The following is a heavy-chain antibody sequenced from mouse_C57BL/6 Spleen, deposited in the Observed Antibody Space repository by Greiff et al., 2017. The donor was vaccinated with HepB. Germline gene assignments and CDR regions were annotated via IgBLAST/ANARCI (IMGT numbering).Heavy chain of an antibody. CDR2: IYPGSGST. CDR1: GYTFTSYW. Sequence: QVQLQQPGAELVKPGASVKMSCKASGYTFTSYWITWVKQRPGQGLEWIGDIYPGSGSTNYNEKFKSKATLTVDTSSSTAYMQLSSLTSEDSAVYYWARGGSSYWYFDVWGTGTTVTVSS. V-gene: IGHV1-55*01. CDR3: ARGGSSYWYFDV. J-gene: IGHJ1*03. D-gene: IGHD1-1*01.